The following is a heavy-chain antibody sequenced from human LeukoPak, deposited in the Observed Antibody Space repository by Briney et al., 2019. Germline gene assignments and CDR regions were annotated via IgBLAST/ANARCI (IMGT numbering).Heavy chain of an antibody. Sequence: GGSLRLSCAASGFIFSDYYMSWIRQAPGKGLEWVSYISSSGSIIYYADSVKGRFTISRDNSKNTLYLQMNSLRAEDTAVYYCAKDRMAPLGELSLVYFDYWGQGTLVTVSS. CDR3: AKDRMAPLGELSLVYFDY. CDR1: GFIFSDYY. D-gene: IGHD3-16*02. CDR2: ISSSGSII. J-gene: IGHJ4*02. V-gene: IGHV3-11*01.